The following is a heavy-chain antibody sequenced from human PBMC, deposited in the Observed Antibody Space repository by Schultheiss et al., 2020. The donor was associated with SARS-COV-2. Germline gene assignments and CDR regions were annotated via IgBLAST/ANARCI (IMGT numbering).Heavy chain of an antibody. Sequence: GESLKISCAASGFTFSSYGMHWVRQAPGKGLEWVAVIWYDGSNKYYADSVKGRFTISRDNSKNTLYLQMNSLRAEDTAVYYCARDYLDFWSGYSLGYFDYWGQGTLVTVSS. J-gene: IGHJ4*02. CDR2: IWYDGSNK. CDR3: ARDYLDFWSGYSLGYFDY. V-gene: IGHV3-33*08. CDR1: GFTFSSYG. D-gene: IGHD3-3*02.